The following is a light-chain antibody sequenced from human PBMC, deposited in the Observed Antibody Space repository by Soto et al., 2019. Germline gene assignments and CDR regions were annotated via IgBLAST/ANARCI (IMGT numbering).Light chain of an antibody. CDR3: QSYDGSLSGFV. V-gene: IGLV2-14*01. CDR1: SSDVGPYNY. Sequence: QSALTQPASVSGSPGQSITISCTGTSSDVGPYNYVSWYQQHPGKAPKVMIYEVSNRPSGVSNRFSGSKSGNTASLTISGLQAEDEADYYCQSYDGSLSGFVFGTGTKVTVL. J-gene: IGLJ1*01. CDR2: EVS.